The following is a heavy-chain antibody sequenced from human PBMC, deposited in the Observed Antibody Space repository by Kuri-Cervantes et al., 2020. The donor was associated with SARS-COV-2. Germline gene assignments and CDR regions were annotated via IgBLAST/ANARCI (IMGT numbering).Heavy chain of an antibody. V-gene: IGHV3-30*18. J-gene: IGHJ5*02. CDR3: AKSSGTADGGFDP. CDR2: ISYDGSNK. Sequence: GESLKISCTASGFTFGDYAMSWVRQAPGKGLEWVAVISYDGSNKYYADSVKGRFTISRDNSKNTLYLQMNSLRAEDTAVYYCAKSSGTADGGFDPWGQGTLVTVSS. CDR1: GFTFGDYA. D-gene: IGHD6-19*01.